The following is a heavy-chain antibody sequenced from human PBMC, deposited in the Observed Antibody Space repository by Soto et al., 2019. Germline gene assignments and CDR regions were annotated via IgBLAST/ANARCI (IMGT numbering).Heavy chain of an antibody. J-gene: IGHJ6*02. CDR2: INHSGST. Sequence: PSETLSLTCAVYGGSFSGYYWSWIRQPPGKGLEWIGEINHSGSTNYNPSLKSRVTISVDTSKNQFSLKLSSVTAADTAVYYCARVFRGYDILTSEYGMDVWGQGTTVTVSS. V-gene: IGHV4-34*01. CDR3: ARVFRGYDILTSEYGMDV. D-gene: IGHD3-9*01. CDR1: GGSFSGYY.